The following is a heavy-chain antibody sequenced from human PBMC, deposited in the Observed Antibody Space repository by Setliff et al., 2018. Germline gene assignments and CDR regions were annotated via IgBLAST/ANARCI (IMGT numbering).Heavy chain of an antibody. V-gene: IGHV1-8*02. CDR3: ARGIEAGVDY. D-gene: IGHD6-13*01. Sequence: ASGEVSCKASGYTFTNYDINWVRQAPGQGLEWMGWMSPNNDNTGYAQKFQDRVIMTRNPSISTVYMELSSLRSEDTAVYYCARGIEAGVDYWGQGTQVTVSS. J-gene: IGHJ4*02. CDR2: MSPNNDNT. CDR1: GYTFTNYD.